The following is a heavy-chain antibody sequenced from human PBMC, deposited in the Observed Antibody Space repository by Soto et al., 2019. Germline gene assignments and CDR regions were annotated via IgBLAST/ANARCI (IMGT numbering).Heavy chain of an antibody. J-gene: IGHJ5*02. D-gene: IGHD6-19*01. CDR3: ATDHEWQVRGIS. CDR2: ISGSGGNT. V-gene: IGHV3-23*01. CDR1: GFTFSNYA. Sequence: EVQLLESGGALVQPGGSLRLSCAASGFTFSNYAMSWVRQAPGKGLEWVSGISGSGGNTYYADSVKGRFTISRDNSKNTLFLQVNSLRAEDTAVYYCATDHEWQVRGISWGQGTLVTVSA.